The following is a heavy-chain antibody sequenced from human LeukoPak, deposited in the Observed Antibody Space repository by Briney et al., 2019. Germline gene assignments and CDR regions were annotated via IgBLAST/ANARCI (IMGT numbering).Heavy chain of an antibody. CDR2: IDCSASHL. V-gene: IGHV3-21*06. CDR3: ARSRVGAVIDQ. CDR1: GFTFSLYN. J-gene: IGHJ4*02. Sequence: GGSPRLFCVASGFTFSLYNLNWVRQATGKALEWVSSIDCSASHLLYAVCVKGRLTIPRDNEQNSMTLHVNSLRLEDTAVFLCARSRVGAVIDQWGQGTLVLVSS. D-gene: IGHD1-26*01.